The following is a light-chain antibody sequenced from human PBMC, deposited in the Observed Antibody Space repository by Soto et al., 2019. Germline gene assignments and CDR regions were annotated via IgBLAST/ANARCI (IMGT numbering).Light chain of an antibody. J-gene: IGLJ1*01. CDR2: EGS. CDR3: CSYAGSRTYV. Sequence: QSALTQPASVSGSAGQSITISCTGTSSDVGSYNLVSWYQQHPGKAPKLMIYEGSKRPSGVSDRFSGSKSGNTASLTISGLQAEDEADYYCCSYAGSRTYVFGTGTKVTVL. CDR1: SSDVGSYNL. V-gene: IGLV2-23*01.